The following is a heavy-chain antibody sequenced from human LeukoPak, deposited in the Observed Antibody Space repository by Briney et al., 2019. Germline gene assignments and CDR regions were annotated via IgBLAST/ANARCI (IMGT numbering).Heavy chain of an antibody. CDR3: ARDRRRYYGSGSYYPDY. V-gene: IGHV3-11*01. J-gene: IGHJ4*02. Sequence: SGGSLRLSCAASGFTFSDYYMSWIRQAPGKGLEWVSYISSSGSTIYYADSVKGRFTISRDNAKNSLYLQMNSLRAGDTAVYYCARDRRRYYGSGSYYPDYWGQGTLVTVSS. CDR1: GFTFSDYY. D-gene: IGHD3-10*01. CDR2: ISSSGSTI.